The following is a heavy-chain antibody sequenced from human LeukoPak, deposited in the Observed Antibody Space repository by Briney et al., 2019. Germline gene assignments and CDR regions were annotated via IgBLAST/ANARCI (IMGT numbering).Heavy chain of an antibody. V-gene: IGHV1-24*01. D-gene: IGHD6-13*01. CDR3: ATADIAAAGTSFDY. Sequence: GASVKVSCKASGYTFVNYGISWVRQAPGKGLEWMGGFDPEDGETIYAQKFQGRVTMTEDTSTDTAYMELSSLRSEDTAVYYCATADIAAAGTSFDYWGQGTLVTVSS. J-gene: IGHJ4*02. CDR2: FDPEDGET. CDR1: GYTFVNYG.